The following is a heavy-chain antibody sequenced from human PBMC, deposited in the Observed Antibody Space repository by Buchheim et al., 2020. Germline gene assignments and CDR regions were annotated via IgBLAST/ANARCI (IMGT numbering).Heavy chain of an antibody. V-gene: IGHV3-11*01. J-gene: IGHJ4*02. CDR2: ISSSGSTI. CDR1: GFTFSDYY. Sequence: QVQLVESGGGLVKPGGSLRLSCAASGFTFSDYYMSWIRQAPGKGLEWVSYISSSGSTIYYADSVKGRFNISRDNAKNSLYLQMNSLRAEDTAVYYCARDLRYLDDYYDSSGTDYLDYWGQGTL. CDR3: ARDLRYLDDYYDSSGTDYLDY. D-gene: IGHD3-22*01.